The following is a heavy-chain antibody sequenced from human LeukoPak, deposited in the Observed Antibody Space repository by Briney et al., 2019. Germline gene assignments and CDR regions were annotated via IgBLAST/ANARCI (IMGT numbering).Heavy chain of an antibody. CDR1: GFTFSSYS. D-gene: IGHD3-10*01. J-gene: IGHJ6*03. V-gene: IGHV3-21*01. CDR2: ISSSSSYI. CDR3: ARVRGVNQYYYYYYMDV. Sequence: GGSLRLSCAASGFTFSSYSMNWVRQAPGKGLEWVSSISSSSSYIYYADSVKGRFTISRDNAKNSLYLQMTSLRAEDTAVYYCARVRGVNQYYYYYYMDVWGKGTTVTVSS.